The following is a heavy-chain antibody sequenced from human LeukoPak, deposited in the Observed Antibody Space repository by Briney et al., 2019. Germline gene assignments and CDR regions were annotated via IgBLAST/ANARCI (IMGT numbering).Heavy chain of an antibody. CDR3: AKTPDYGGKVPCFDY. D-gene: IGHD4-23*01. Sequence: QAGGSLRLSCAASGFTFSSYAMSWVRQAPGKGLEWVSAISGSGGSTYYADSVKGRFTISRDNSKNTLYLQMNSLRAEDTAVYYCAKTPDYGGKVPCFDYWGQGTLVTVSS. J-gene: IGHJ4*02. V-gene: IGHV3-23*01. CDR1: GFTFSSYA. CDR2: ISGSGGST.